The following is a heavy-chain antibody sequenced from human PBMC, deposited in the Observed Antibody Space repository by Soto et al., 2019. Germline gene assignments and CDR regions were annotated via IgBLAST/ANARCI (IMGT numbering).Heavy chain of an antibody. Sequence: QVQLVQSGAEVKKPGSSVKVSCEASGRTFSSYSIIWVRQAPGQGLEWMGRITPVLGIANYAQKFQGRVTSTADKATSTAYMDLSSLTFEEKDVYYCARGGAVAGAPNLQRYYYGMDVWGQGTTVPVSS. J-gene: IGHJ6*02. CDR2: ITPVLGIA. V-gene: IGHV1-69*02. D-gene: IGHD6-19*01. CDR3: ARGGAVAGAPNLQRYYYGMDV. CDR1: GRTFSSYS.